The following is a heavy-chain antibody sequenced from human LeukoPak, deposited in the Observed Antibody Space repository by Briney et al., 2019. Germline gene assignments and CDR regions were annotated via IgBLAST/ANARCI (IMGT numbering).Heavy chain of an antibody. V-gene: IGHV3-20*04. Sequence: PGGSLRLSCEASGFTLEDFGMSWVRQVPGKGLEWVAGINRNGDISGHADSVKGRFTISRDNSKNTLSLQMNSLRAEDTAVYYCARGDSPDYGDYQHLDYWGQGTLVTVSS. D-gene: IGHD4-17*01. CDR3: ARGDSPDYGDYQHLDY. J-gene: IGHJ4*02. CDR1: GFTLEDFG. CDR2: INRNGDIS.